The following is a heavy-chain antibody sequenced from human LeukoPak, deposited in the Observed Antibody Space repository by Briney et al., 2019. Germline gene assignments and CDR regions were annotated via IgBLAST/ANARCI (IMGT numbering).Heavy chain of an antibody. D-gene: IGHD5-18*01. CDR2: IIPILGIA. CDR3: AARGHSYSDFDY. CDR1: GGTFSSYA. J-gene: IGHJ4*02. Sequence: GASVKVSCKASGGTFSSYAISWVRQAPGQGLEWMGRIIPILGIANYAQKFQGRVTITTDKSTSTAYMELSSLRSEDTAVYYCAARGHSYSDFDYWGQGTLVTVSS. V-gene: IGHV1-69*04.